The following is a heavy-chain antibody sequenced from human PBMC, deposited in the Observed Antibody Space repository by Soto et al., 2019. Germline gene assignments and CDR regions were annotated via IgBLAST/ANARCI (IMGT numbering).Heavy chain of an antibody. CDR1: GFTFSSYA. V-gene: IGHV3-23*01. CDR2: ISGSGGST. CDR3: ATQTTGTIFGVVSHFDY. D-gene: IGHD3-3*01. J-gene: IGHJ4*01. Sequence: GGSLRLSCAASGFTFSSYAMSWVRQAPGKGLEWVSAISGSGGSTYYADSVKGRFTISRDNSKNSLYLQMNSLRAEDTAVYYCATQTTGTIFGVVSHFDYWGQGTLVTVSS.